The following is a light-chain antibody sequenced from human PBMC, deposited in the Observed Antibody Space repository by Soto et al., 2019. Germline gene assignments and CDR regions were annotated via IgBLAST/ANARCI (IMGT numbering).Light chain of an antibody. J-gene: IGLJ1*01. Sequence: QSALTQPPSASGSPGQSVTISCTGTSSDVGGYNYVSWYQQYPGKVPTLMVYEVNKRPSGVPDRFSGSKSGNTASLTVSGLHAEDEADYYCTSYAGGNNVFGTGTKLTVL. CDR1: SSDVGGYNY. V-gene: IGLV2-8*01. CDR2: EVN. CDR3: TSYAGGNNV.